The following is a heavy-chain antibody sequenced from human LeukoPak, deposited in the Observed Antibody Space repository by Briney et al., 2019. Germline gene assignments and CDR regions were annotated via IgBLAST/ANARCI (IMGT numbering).Heavy chain of an antibody. D-gene: IGHD6-6*01. Sequence: SGGSLRLSCAASGFTFSTYSMNWVRQAPGKGLDWVSSISYSSSYTYYVDSVRGRFTISRDNAKNSLYLQMNSLRAEDTALYYCVRDLEYSSSSVSGRSFDYWGQGTLVTVSS. CDR3: VRDLEYSSSSVSGRSFDY. J-gene: IGHJ4*02. V-gene: IGHV3-21*01. CDR1: GFTFSTYS. CDR2: ISYSSSYT.